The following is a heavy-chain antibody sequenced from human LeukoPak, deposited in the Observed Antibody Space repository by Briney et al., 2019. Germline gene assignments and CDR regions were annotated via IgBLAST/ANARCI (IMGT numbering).Heavy chain of an antibody. J-gene: IGHJ4*02. V-gene: IGHV4-59*01. CDR2: IYYSGST. CDR3: ARMRGYSSSPFDY. Sequence: SETLSLTCTVSGGSISSYYWSWIRQPPGKGLEWIGYIYYSGSTNYNPSLKSRVTISVDTSKNQFSLKLSSVTAADTAVYYCARMRGYSSSPFDYWGQGTLVTVSS. CDR1: GGSISSYY. D-gene: IGHD6-13*01.